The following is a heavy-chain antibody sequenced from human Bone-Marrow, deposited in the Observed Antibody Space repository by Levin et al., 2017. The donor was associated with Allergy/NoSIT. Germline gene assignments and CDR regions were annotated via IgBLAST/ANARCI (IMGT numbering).Heavy chain of an antibody. CDR1: GFAFEDYS. D-gene: IGHD6-19*01. CDR2: ISWDSGST. J-gene: IGHJ1*01. CDR3: VRVAEQWAVLSWPDY. Sequence: GESLKISCVGSGFAFEDYSMHWVRQAPGKGLEWVSLISWDSGSTYYADSVKGRFTISRDNRKKSLYLQMNSLGIEETGFYYCVRVAEQWAVLSWPDYWGQGSLVTVSS. V-gene: IGHV3-43*01.